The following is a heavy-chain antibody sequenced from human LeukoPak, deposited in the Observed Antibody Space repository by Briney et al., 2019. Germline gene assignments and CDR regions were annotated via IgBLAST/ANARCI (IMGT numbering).Heavy chain of an antibody. CDR1: GFTFSSYS. D-gene: IGHD3-10*01. CDR2: ISGSGGST. V-gene: IGHV3-23*01. Sequence: GGSLRLSCAASGFTFSSYSMNWVRQAPGKGLEWVSAISGSGGSTYYADSVKGRFTISRDNSKNTLYLQMNSLRAEDTAVYYCATPGWITMVRGVTFDYWGQGTLVTVSS. CDR3: ATPGWITMVRGVTFDY. J-gene: IGHJ4*02.